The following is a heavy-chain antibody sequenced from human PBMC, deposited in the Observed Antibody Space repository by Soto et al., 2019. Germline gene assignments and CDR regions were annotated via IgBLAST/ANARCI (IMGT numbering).Heavy chain of an antibody. CDR2: IGGTDGKT. D-gene: IGHD3-10*01. Sequence: LRLSWAASGFTFSSYAMSWVRQAPGKGLEWVAAIGGTDGKTYYADSVKGRFTISRDNSEKTLYLQMSRLRAEDTAVYFCAKGMFSSSPAAAGSFDYWGPGALVTVSS. J-gene: IGHJ4*02. CDR1: GFTFSSYA. V-gene: IGHV3-23*01. CDR3: AKGMFSSSPAAAGSFDY.